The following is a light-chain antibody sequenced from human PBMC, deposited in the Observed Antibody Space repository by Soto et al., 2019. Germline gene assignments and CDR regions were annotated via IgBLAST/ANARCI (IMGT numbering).Light chain of an antibody. CDR3: YQRDRWPFT. Sequence: EIALTQSPGTLSLSPGERATLSCRASQSVTSDYLAWYQQKPGQAPRLLIHGTSSRATGIPDRFSGSGSGTDFALTISRLEPEDFAIYFCYQRDRWPFTFGPGTKVDIK. J-gene: IGKJ3*01. V-gene: IGKV3-20*01. CDR2: GTS. CDR1: QSVTSDY.